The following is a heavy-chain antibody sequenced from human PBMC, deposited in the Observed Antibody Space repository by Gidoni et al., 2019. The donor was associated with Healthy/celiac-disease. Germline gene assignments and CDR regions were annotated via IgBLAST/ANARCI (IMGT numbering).Heavy chain of an antibody. Sequence: QVQLVQSGAEVKKPGSSVKVSCKASVGTFSSYAISWVRQAPGQGLEWMGWIIPIFGTANYAQKFQGRVTITADESTSTAYMELSSLRSEDTAVYYCASFLPYDSSGYYYRWGQGTLVTVSS. CDR1: VGTFSSYA. D-gene: IGHD3-22*01. V-gene: IGHV1-69*01. J-gene: IGHJ4*02. CDR2: IIPIFGTA. CDR3: ASFLPYDSSGYYYR.